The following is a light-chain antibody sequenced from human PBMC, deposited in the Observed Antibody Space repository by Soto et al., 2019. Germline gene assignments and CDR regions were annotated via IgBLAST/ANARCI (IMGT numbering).Light chain of an antibody. V-gene: IGLV2-14*01. CDR3: SSFAANDNVV. J-gene: IGLJ3*02. Sequence: QSALTQPASLSGSPGQSITISCTGTISDIGAYDYVSWFQQHPGKAPKLMISEVNNRPSGVSNRFSGSKSGNTAYLTISGLQAGDEADYYCSSFAANDNVVFGGGTKVIVL. CDR1: ISDIGAYDY. CDR2: EVN.